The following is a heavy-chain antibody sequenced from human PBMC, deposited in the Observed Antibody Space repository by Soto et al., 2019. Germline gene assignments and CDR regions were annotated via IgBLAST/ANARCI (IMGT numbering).Heavy chain of an antibody. J-gene: IGHJ3*01. CDR2: IYPGDSHA. V-gene: IGHV5-51*04. Sequence: GESLKISCKGSGYSFTNNWIGWGRQMPGKGLEWMGIIYPGDSHAIYSPSFQGQVTMSADKPISTAYLQWSSLKASDTAMYYCARPYSGGPNDPFDVWGQGTMVTVSS. CDR3: ARPYSGGPNDPFDV. CDR1: GYSFTNNW. D-gene: IGHD1-26*01.